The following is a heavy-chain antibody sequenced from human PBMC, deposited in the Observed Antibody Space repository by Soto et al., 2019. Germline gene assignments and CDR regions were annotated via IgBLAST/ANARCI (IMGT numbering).Heavy chain of an antibody. CDR3: ARDGPYGGPY. Sequence: QVQLVQSGAEVKKPGASVKVSCKASGYTFTSYGIIWVRQAPGQGLEWMGWISAYNGNTNYAQKPQGRVTMTTNTTTRTASTELRCLRSDDAEVYYGARDGPYGGPYWGQGNLVTFSS. CDR2: ISAYNGNT. CDR1: GYTFTSYG. J-gene: IGHJ4*02. D-gene: IGHD4-17*01. V-gene: IGHV1-18*01.